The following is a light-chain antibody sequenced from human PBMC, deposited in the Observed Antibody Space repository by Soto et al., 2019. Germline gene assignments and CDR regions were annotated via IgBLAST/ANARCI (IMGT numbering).Light chain of an antibody. CDR1: QSISSY. CDR3: QHYGGMWT. J-gene: IGKJ1*01. V-gene: IGKV1-5*01. CDR2: DAS. Sequence: VQMTQSNSTLSASVGDRVTITCRASQSISSYLNWYQQKPGKAPKVLIYDASSLESGVPSRFSGSGSGTEFILTISSLQPDDFATYCCQHYGGMWTFGQGTKVDIK.